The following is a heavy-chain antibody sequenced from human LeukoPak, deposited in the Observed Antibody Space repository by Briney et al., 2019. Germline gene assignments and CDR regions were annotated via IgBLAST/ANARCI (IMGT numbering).Heavy chain of an antibody. CDR1: GGSFSGYY. J-gene: IGHJ3*02. V-gene: IGHV4-34*01. D-gene: IGHD3-9*01. CDR3: AVYDILTGYDAFDI. CDR2: INHSGST. Sequence: SETLSLTCAVYGGSFSGYYWSWIRQPPGKGLEWIGEINHSGSTNYNPSLKSRVTISVDTSKNQFSLKLSSVTAADTAVYYCAVYDILTGYDAFDIWGQGTMVTVSS.